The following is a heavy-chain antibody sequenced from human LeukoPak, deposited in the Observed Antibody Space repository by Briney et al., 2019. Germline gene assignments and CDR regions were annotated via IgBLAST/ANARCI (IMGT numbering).Heavy chain of an antibody. CDR3: ATGYGDFRVEGRYFYS. J-gene: IGHJ4*02. D-gene: IGHD4-17*01. V-gene: IGHV4-59*01. Sequence: SETLSLTCTVSDGSIANYDWSWVRQPPGKGLEFIGHVHYSGTTNYNPSLRSRVTISIDTSKKHFFLKLKSVTAADTAVYYCATGYGDFRVEGRYFYSWGQGTLVTVSS. CDR1: DGSIANYD. CDR2: VHYSGTT.